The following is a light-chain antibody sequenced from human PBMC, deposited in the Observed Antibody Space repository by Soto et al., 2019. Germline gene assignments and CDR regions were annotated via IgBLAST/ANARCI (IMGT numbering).Light chain of an antibody. V-gene: IGKV1-39*01. CDR1: QSVSSY. CDR3: QQSYSTPRT. CDR2: AAS. J-gene: IGKJ4*01. Sequence: DIPMTQSPSSLSASVGDRVTITCRASQSVSSYLNWYQQKPGKAPMLLIYAASSLQSGVPSRFSGSGSGTDFTLTISDLQPEDFATYYCQQSYSTPRTLGGGTKVEIK.